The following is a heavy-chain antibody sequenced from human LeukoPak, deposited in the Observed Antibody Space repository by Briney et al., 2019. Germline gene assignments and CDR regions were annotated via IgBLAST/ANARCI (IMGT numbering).Heavy chain of an antibody. D-gene: IGHD3-10*01. Sequence: SETLSLTCTVSGDSISTYYWSWIRQPPGKGLEWIGYIYYRVTSDYNPSLKSRVTMSVDMSTRQISLKLSSVTAADTAVYYCARAVGGDGWGSLWGPGTLVTVSS. J-gene: IGHJ4*02. CDR2: IYYRVTS. CDR3: ARAVGGDGWGSL. V-gene: IGHV4-59*01. CDR1: GDSISTYY.